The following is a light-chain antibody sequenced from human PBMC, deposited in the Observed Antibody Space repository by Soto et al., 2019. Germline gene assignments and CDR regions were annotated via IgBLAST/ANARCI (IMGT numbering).Light chain of an antibody. V-gene: IGKV3-20*01. Sequence: EIVLTQSPVTLSLSPGEGATLPCRASQSINSFLAWYQQRRGQAPRLLIHGASNRATGIPDRFSGSGSGTDFTLTISRLEPEDFAVYYCQQYGGSPRTFGQGTKVDIK. CDR2: GAS. J-gene: IGKJ1*01. CDR3: QQYGGSPRT. CDR1: QSINSF.